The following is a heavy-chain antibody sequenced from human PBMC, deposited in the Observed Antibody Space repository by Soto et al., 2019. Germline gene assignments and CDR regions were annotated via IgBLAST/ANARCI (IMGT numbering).Heavy chain of an antibody. CDR3: AREDSCSGGSCYPGDYYYYGMDV. CDR1: GGTFISDA. D-gene: IGHD2-15*01. Sequence: SSVKVSCNASGGTFISDAISWVRQAPRQGLEWMGGIIPIFGTANYAQKFQGRATITADESTSTAYMELSSLRSEDTAVYYCAREDSCSGGSCYPGDYYYYGMDVWGQGTTVTVSS. V-gene: IGHV1-69*13. J-gene: IGHJ6*02. CDR2: IIPIFGTA.